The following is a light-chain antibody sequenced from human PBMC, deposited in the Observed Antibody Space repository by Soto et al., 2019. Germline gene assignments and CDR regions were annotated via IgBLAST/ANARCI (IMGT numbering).Light chain of an antibody. CDR1: QSISSSY. J-gene: IGKJ1*01. CDR2: GGS. V-gene: IGKV3-20*01. Sequence: ETVLTQSPGTLSLSPGERATLSCRASQSISSSYLAWYQQKPGQAPRLLIYGGSTRATGIPDRFSGSGSGTDFTLTISRLEPEDFAVYYCQHYGSSPRTFGQGPKVDIK. CDR3: QHYGSSPRT.